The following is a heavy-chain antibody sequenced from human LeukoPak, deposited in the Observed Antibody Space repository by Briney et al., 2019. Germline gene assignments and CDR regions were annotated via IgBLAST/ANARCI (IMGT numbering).Heavy chain of an antibody. D-gene: IGHD5-18*01. V-gene: IGHV4-39*01. Sequence: SETLSLTCTVSGGFISSSSYYWGWIRQPPGKGLEWIGSIYYSGSTYYNPSLKSRVTISVDTSKNQFSLKLSSVTAADTAVYYCARLTAIVDYWGQGTLVTVSS. CDR1: GGFISSSSYY. CDR2: IYYSGST. CDR3: ARLTAIVDY. J-gene: IGHJ4*02.